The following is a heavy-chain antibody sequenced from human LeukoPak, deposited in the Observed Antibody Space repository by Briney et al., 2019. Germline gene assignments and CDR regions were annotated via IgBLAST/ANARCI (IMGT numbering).Heavy chain of an antibody. Sequence: GGSLRLSCAASGFTFSSYEMNWVRQAPGKGLEWVSYISSSGSIIYYADSVKGRFTISRDNAKNSLYLQMNSLRAEDTAVYYCARTPYYYVSSGYYQKYGMDVWGQGTTVTVSS. CDR3: ARTPYYYVSSGYYQKYGMDV. CDR1: GFTFSSYE. D-gene: IGHD3-22*01. V-gene: IGHV3-48*03. J-gene: IGHJ6*02. CDR2: ISSSGSII.